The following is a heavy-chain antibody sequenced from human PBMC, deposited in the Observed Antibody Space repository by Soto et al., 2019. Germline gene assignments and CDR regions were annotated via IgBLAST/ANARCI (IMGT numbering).Heavy chain of an antibody. J-gene: IGHJ4*02. D-gene: IGHD6-19*01. CDR1: GGSISGYY. CDR2: IYYSGST. Sequence: SETLSLTCTVSGGSISGYYWSWIRQPPGKGLEWIGYIYYSGSTNYNPSLKSRVTISVDTSKNQFSLKLSSVTAADTAVYYCARESEAIAVNWGQGTLVTVSS. CDR3: ARESEAIAVN. V-gene: IGHV4-59*01.